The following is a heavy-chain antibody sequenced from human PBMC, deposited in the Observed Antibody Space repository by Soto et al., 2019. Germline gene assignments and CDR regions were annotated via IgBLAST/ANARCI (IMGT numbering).Heavy chain of an antibody. Sequence: SQTLLLTCSISGDSVSGNSAAWNWVRQSPSRGLEWLGRTYYKSKWFNDYAVSVKSRITISPDTSRNQFSLQLNSVTPEDTAIYYCARSIIGANWFDPWGQGTLVTVSS. J-gene: IGHJ5*02. V-gene: IGHV6-1*01. D-gene: IGHD1-26*01. CDR1: GDSVSGNSAA. CDR3: ARSIIGANWFDP. CDR2: TYYKSKWFN.